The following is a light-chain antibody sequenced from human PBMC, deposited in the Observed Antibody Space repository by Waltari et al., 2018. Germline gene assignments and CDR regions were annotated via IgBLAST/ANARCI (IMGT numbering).Light chain of an antibody. J-gene: IGLJ1*01. CDR3: QAWDSSTAHYV. V-gene: IGLV3-1*01. Sequence: SYELTQPPSVSVSPGQTASITCPGDKLGDKYACWYQQKPGQSPVLLIYQDSKRPSGIPERFSGSNSGNTATLTISGTQAMDEADYYCQAWDSSTAHYVFGTGTKVTVL. CDR2: QDS. CDR1: KLGDKY.